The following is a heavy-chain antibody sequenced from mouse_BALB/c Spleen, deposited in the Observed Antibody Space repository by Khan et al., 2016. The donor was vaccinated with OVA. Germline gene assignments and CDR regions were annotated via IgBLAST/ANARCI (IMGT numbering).Heavy chain of an antibody. Sequence: VQLQQSGAELVKSGATVKLSCTASGLNFKDTYMHWLKQGPEKGLEWIGRINPPNGNTKYDPKFKGKATITADTSSNTAYRLLSSLTSVDTSVNYCARMARKWGQGTTLTVSS. J-gene: IGHJ2*01. V-gene: IGHV14-3*02. CDR1: GLNFKDTY. CDR2: INPPNGNT. CDR3: ARMARK.